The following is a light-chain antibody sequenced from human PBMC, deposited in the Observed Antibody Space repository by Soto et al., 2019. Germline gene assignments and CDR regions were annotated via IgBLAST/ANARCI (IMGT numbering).Light chain of an antibody. CDR3: QQYNSYSWT. J-gene: IGKJ1*01. CDR1: QNVHSW. Sequence: DIQMTQSPSTLSASVVDSVTITCRASQNVHSWLAWYQQKPGKAPKLLIYDVSSLESGVPSRFSGSGSGTEFTLTISSLQPDDFATYYCQQYNSYSWTFGQGTKGDIK. V-gene: IGKV1-5*01. CDR2: DVS.